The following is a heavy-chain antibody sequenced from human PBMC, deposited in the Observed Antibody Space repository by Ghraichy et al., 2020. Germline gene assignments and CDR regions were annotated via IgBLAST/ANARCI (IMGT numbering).Heavy chain of an antibody. Sequence: SVKVSCKASGGTFSSYAISWVRQAPGQGLEWMGGIIPIFGTANYAQKFQGRVTITADESTSTAYMELSSLRSEDTAVYYCAGGGGYSYGNRGGAFDIWGQGTMVTVSS. CDR3: AGGGGYSYGNRGGAFDI. D-gene: IGHD5-18*01. CDR2: IIPIFGTA. V-gene: IGHV1-69*13. J-gene: IGHJ3*02. CDR1: GGTFSSYA.